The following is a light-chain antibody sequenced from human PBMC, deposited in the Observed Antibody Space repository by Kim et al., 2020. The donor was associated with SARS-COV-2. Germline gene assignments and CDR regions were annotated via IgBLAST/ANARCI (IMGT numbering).Light chain of an antibody. J-gene: IGKJ2*01. CDR2: GAS. V-gene: IGKV3-20*01. CDR1: QSVDNRY. Sequence: EIVVTQSPGTLSLSPEGRATLSCRVSQSVDNRYLAWYQQKPGQGPRLLISGASSRATGISDRFSGSGSRTDFTLTISRLEPEDSAVYYCKQYDISPYNFGQGTKLEI. CDR3: KQYDISPYN.